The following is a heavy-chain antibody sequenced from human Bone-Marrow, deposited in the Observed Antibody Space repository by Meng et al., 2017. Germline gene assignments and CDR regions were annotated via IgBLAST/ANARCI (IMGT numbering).Heavy chain of an antibody. CDR2: ISWNSGSI. Sequence: GGSLRLSCAASGFTFDDYAMHWVRQAPGKGLEWVSGISWNSGSIGYADSVKGRFTISRDNAKNSLYLQMNSLRAEDTALYYCAKDIRCSSGWYGDAFDIWGQGTMVTVSS. CDR1: GFTFDDYA. J-gene: IGHJ3*02. V-gene: IGHV3-9*01. D-gene: IGHD6-19*01. CDR3: AKDIRCSSGWYGDAFDI.